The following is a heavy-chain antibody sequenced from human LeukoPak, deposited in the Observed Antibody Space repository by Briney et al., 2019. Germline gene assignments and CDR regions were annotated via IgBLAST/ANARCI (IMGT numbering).Heavy chain of an antibody. CDR2: ISYDGPNK. CDR1: GFTFSSYA. Sequence: GRSLRLSWAASGFTFSSYAMHWVRRAPGKGLEWVAVISYDGPNKNYADSVKGRFTISRDNSKNTLYLQMNSLRAEDTAVYYCARGRQNSGSYSDAFDIWGQGTMVTVSS. J-gene: IGHJ3*02. D-gene: IGHD1-26*01. CDR3: ARGRQNSGSYSDAFDI. V-gene: IGHV3-30*04.